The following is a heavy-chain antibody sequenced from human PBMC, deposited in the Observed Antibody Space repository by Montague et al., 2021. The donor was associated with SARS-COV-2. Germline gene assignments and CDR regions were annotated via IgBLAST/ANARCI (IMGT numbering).Heavy chain of an antibody. J-gene: IGHJ4*02. D-gene: IGHD6-13*01. CDR3: TRGAAGY. Sequence: SETLSLTCAVSGGSFSDYKWTWIRQSPGKGLEWIGQISHSGSANYNPSLKSRVTISVDTAKNQFSLRLTSVTVADTAVYYCTRGAAGYWGQGALVTVSS. V-gene: IGHV4-34*01. CDR2: ISHSGSA. CDR1: GGSFSDYK.